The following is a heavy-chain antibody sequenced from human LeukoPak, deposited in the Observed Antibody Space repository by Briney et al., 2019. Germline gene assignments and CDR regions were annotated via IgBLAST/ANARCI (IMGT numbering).Heavy chain of an antibody. V-gene: IGHV6-1*01. CDR1: GDSVSSNSAA. D-gene: IGHD5-12*01. CDR3: ARGGYSGYINYYYYGMDV. Sequence: SQTLSLTCAISGDSVSSNSAAWNWIRQSPSRGLEWLGRTYYRSKWYNDYAVSVKSRITINPDTSKNQFSLQLNSVTPEDTAVYYCARGGYSGYINYYYYGMDVWGQGTTVTVSS. J-gene: IGHJ6*02. CDR2: TYYRSKWYN.